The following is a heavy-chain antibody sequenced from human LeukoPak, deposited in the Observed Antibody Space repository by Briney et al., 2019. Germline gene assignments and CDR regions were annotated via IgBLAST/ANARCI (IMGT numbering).Heavy chain of an antibody. CDR3: ARHTPLDC. CDR2: INPSIGST. J-gene: IGHJ4*02. CDR1: GYSFTSYY. Sequence: ASVKVSCKASGYSFTSYYLHWVRQAPGQGLEWMGIINPSIGSTNYAQKFQGRVTMTWDTSTSTVYMELSSLRSEDTAVYYCARHTPLDCWGQGTLVTVSS. D-gene: IGHD2-2*02. V-gene: IGHV1-46*01.